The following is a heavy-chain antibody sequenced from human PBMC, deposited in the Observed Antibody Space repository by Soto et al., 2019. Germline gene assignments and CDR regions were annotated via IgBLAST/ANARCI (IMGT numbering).Heavy chain of an antibody. V-gene: IGHV1-69*13. CDR2: IIPIFGTA. J-gene: IGHJ3*02. CDR3: ARELGVNDAFDI. CDR1: GGTFSSYS. D-gene: IGHD1-26*01. Sequence: ASVKVSCKASGGTFSSYSISWVLQAPGQGLEWMGGIIPIFGTANYAQKFQGRVTITADESTSTAYMELSSLRSEDTAVYYCARELGVNDAFDIWGQGTMVTVSS.